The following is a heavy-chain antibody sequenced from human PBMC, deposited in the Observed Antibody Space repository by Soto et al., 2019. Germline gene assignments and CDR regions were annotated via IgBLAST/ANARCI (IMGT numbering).Heavy chain of an antibody. CDR1: GXTVSRYE. V-gene: IGHV3-48*03. CDR3: ARDTWAGGGSLPFDY. Sequence: GSLRLDCAASGXTVSRYEMDWVRQAPGKGLEWVSYISSSGSSIYYADSVNGRFTISRDNAKNSLYLQMNSLRADYTAVYYCARDTWAGGGSLPFDYWGQGTLVTVSS. D-gene: IGHD2-15*01. CDR2: ISSSGSSI. J-gene: IGHJ4*02.